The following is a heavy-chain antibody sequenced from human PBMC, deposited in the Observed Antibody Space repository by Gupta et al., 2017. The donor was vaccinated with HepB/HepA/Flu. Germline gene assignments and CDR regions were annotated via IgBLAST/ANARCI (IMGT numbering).Heavy chain of an antibody. CDR1: GFTFANYA. CDR3: AKVAFSDGWYRNWFDP. CDR2: ISGGRYTGT. V-gene: IGHV3-23*01. J-gene: IGHJ5*02. D-gene: IGHD6-19*01. Sequence: EEQLLESGGGLVQSGGSLRLSCAASGFTFANYAMTWVRQAPGKGLEWVSAISGGRYTGTYYADSVKGRFTISRDNSRNTLYLQMNSLTAEDTAVYYCAKVAFSDGWYRNWFDPWGQGTLLTVSS.